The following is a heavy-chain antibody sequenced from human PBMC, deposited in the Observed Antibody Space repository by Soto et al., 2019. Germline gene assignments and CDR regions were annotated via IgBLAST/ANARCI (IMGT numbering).Heavy chain of an antibody. CDR3: SKAGYGSDVLWWFGP. V-gene: IGHV3-23*01. CDR1: GFTFSSYA. J-gene: IGHJ5*02. D-gene: IGHD5-12*01. CDR2: ISSSSDNT. Sequence: GGSLRLSCAASGFTFSSYAMSWVRQAPGRGLEWVSAISSSSDNTYYADSVKGRFTISRDNSKNTLYLQMNSLRAEDTAIYYCSKAGYGSDVLWWFGPWGLGTLVTVSS.